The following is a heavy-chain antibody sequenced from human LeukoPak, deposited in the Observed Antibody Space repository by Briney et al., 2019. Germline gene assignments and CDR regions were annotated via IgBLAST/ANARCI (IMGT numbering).Heavy chain of an antibody. CDR1: GYTFTSYD. CDR3: ARGYLGAVAGTWDY. CDR2: MNPNSGNT. D-gene: IGHD6-19*01. J-gene: IGHJ4*02. V-gene: IGHV1-8*03. Sequence: GASVKVSCKASGYTFTSYDINWVRQATGQGLEWMGWMNPNSGNTGYAQKFQGRVTITRNTSISTAYMELSSLRSEDMAVYYCARGYLGAVAGTWDYWGQGTLVTVSS.